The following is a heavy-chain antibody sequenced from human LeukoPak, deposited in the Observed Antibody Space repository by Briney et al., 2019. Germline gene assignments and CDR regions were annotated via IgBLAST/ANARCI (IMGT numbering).Heavy chain of an antibody. CDR1: GFTFNNYG. Sequence: GGSLRLSCAASGFTFNNYGMHWVRQAPGKGLEWVAFIRYDGSNKYYADSVKGRFTISRDNSKNTLYLQMNSLRAEDTAVYYCAKDPHFYSYGLDYWGQGTLVTVSS. D-gene: IGHD5-18*01. CDR3: AKDPHFYSYGLDY. J-gene: IGHJ4*02. V-gene: IGHV3-30*02. CDR2: IRYDGSNK.